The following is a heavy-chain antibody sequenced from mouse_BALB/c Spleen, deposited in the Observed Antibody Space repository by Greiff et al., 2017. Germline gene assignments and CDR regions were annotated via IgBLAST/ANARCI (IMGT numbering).Heavy chain of an antibody. J-gene: IGHJ4*01. V-gene: IGHV5-17*02. D-gene: IGHD2-10*02. CDR1: GFIFSSFG. Sequence: EVKLMESGGGLVQPGGSRKLSCAASGFIFSSFGMHWVRQAPEKGLEWVAYISSGSSTIYYADTVKGRFTISRDNPKNTLFLQMTSLRSEDTAMYYCARSEYGYAMDYWGQGTSVTVSS. CDR3: ARSEYGYAMDY. CDR2: ISSGSSTI.